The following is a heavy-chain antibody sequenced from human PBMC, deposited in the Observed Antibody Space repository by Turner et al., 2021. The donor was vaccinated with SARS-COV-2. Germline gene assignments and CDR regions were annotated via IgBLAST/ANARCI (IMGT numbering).Heavy chain of an antibody. D-gene: IGHD2-15*01. CDR1: GFTFSSYG. CDR3: AKPSGPYCSGGSCYGGIFDY. J-gene: IGHJ4*02. V-gene: IGHV3-30*18. Sequence: QVQLLESGGGWVQPGRSLRLSCAASGFTFSSYGMHWVRQATGKGLECVAVTSYDGSDKNYADSVKGRFTISGDDSKNTLYLQVNSLRAEDTAVYYCAKPSGPYCSGGSCYGGIFDYWGQGTLVTVSS. CDR2: TSYDGSDK.